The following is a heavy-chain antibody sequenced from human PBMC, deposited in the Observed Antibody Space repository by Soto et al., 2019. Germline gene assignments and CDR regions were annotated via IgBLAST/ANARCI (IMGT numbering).Heavy chain of an antibody. CDR1: GFTVSSNY. CDR3: AREIGRGAAQTNYMDV. V-gene: IGHV3-66*01. Sequence: EVQLVESGGGLVQPGGSLRPSCAASGFTVSSNYMSWVRQAPGKGLEWVSVIYSGGSTFYADYVKGRFTISRDNSKNTVYLQMNSLRAEDAGVYYCAREIGRGAAQTNYMDVWGKGTTVTVS. J-gene: IGHJ6*03. D-gene: IGHD6-6*01. CDR2: IYSGGST.